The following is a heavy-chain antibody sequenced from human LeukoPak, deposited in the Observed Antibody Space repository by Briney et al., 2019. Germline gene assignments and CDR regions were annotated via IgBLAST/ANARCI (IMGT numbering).Heavy chain of an antibody. V-gene: IGHV1-18*01. CDR1: GYTFSSYG. J-gene: IGHJ6*03. CDR3: PRGFPYDCWSGYYVYYYYYMDV. Sequence: ASVKVSCKASGYTFSSYGISWVRQAPGQGLEWMGWIGAYNGNTNYAQKLQGRVTMTTDTSTSTAYMELRSLRSDDTAVNYRPRGFPYDCWSGYYVYYYYYMDVWAKRTAVTVSS. D-gene: IGHD3-3*01. CDR2: IGAYNGNT.